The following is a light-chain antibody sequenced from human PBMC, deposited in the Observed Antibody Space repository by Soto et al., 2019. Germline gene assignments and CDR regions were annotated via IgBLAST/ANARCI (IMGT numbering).Light chain of an antibody. CDR3: QQGHNWPLT. Sequence: EIVMTQSPATLSVSPGERATLSCRASQSISTELAWYQQKPGQTPRLIIYSASTRATGVPARFTGSGSGSEFTLTISGLQSEDFAVYYCQQGHNWPLTFGQGTRLEI. V-gene: IGKV3-15*01. J-gene: IGKJ2*01. CDR2: SAS. CDR1: QSISTE.